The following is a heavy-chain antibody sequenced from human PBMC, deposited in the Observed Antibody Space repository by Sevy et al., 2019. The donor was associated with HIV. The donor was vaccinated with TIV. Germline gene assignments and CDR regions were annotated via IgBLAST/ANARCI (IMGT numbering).Heavy chain of an antibody. V-gene: IGHV3-66*01. D-gene: IGHD3-22*01. CDR2: IYSDGRT. CDR1: GLSVSDNY. CDR3: ARDRYYDASGYYYYYYGMDV. J-gene: IGHJ6*02. Sequence: GGSPRLSCAASGLSVSDNYMNWVRQAPGKGLELVSVIYSDGRTYYPDSVKGEFSISRDNSKNTLYLNMKSLRPEDTAVYYCARDRYYDASGYYYYYYGMDVWGQGTTVTVSS.